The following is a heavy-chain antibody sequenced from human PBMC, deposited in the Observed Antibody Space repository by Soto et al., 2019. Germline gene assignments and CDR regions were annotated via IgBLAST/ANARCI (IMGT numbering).Heavy chain of an antibody. V-gene: IGHV3-23*01. CDR3: ARDPTGANPGPFGSGMDV. D-gene: IGHD1-7*01. CDR2: ISGSGGST. J-gene: IGHJ6*02. Sequence: TGGSLRLSCAASGFTFSSYAMSWVRQAPGKGLEWVSAISGSGGSTYYADSVKGRFTISRDNAKNTLYLQMNSLRAEDTAVYYCARDPTGANPGPFGSGMDVWGQGTTVTVSS. CDR1: GFTFSSYA.